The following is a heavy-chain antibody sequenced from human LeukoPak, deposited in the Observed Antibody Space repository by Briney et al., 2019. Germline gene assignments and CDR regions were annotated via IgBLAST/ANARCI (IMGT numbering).Heavy chain of an antibody. D-gene: IGHD3-22*01. V-gene: IGHV3-15*01. CDR3: TTIGLTRIATCDY. J-gene: IGHJ4*02. Sequence: AGSLRLSCAASGFTFSNVWMICVRQAPGKGLEWVGRIKSKADGGTTDYAAPVKARFTTSRDDSKNTLYLGVNSVTSEDTAVYYCTTIGLTRIATCDYWGEGTLVTVSS. CDR2: IKSKADGGTT. CDR1: GFTFSNVW.